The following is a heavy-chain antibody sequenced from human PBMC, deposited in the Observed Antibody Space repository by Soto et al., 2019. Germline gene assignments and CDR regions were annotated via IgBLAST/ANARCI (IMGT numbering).Heavy chain of an antibody. Sequence: SETLSLTCAVCGGSFSGYYWSWIRQPPGKGLEWIGEINHSGSTNYNPSLKSRVTISLDTSKNQFSLKLSSVTAADTAVYYCARGSGSSSHWGQGILVTVSS. V-gene: IGHV4-34*01. D-gene: IGHD6-6*01. CDR2: INHSGST. CDR3: ARGSGSSSH. J-gene: IGHJ4*02. CDR1: GGSFSGYY.